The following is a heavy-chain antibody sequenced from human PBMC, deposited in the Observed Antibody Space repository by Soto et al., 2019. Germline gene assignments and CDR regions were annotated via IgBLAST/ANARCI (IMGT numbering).Heavy chain of an antibody. Sequence: EVQLVESGGGLVQPGGSLRLSCTVSGLTFTTYNFNWVRQAPGKGLEWISCINPGSTTRHYADSVKGRFTISRDNAKNSLDLQMNNLRDAGAAVNYCGRAWKGNRYDDFYWGLGARVTVSS. CDR2: INPGSTTR. CDR1: GLTFTTYN. V-gene: IGHV3-48*02. J-gene: IGHJ4*02. CDR3: GRAWKGNRYDDFY. D-gene: IGHD3-16*01.